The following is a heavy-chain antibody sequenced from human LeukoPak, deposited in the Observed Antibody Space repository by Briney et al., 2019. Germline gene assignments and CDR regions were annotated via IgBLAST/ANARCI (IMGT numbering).Heavy chain of an antibody. Sequence: QTGGSLRLSCAASGFTFSSYWMSWVRQAPGKGLEWVANIKQDGSEKYYVDSVKGRFTIYRDNAKNSLYLQMNSLRAEDTAVYYCASYYYDSSVLFDYWGQGTLVTVSS. CDR3: ASYYYDSSVLFDY. V-gene: IGHV3-7*01. D-gene: IGHD3-22*01. CDR2: IKQDGSEK. J-gene: IGHJ4*02. CDR1: GFTFSSYW.